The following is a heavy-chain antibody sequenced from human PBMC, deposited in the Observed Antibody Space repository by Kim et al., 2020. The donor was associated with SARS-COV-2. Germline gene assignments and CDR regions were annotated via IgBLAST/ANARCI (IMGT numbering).Heavy chain of an antibody. CDR3: ARAIQNRISYYYDSSGYYS. Sequence: SVKVSCKASGGTFSSYAISWVRQAPGQGLEWMGGIIPIFGTANYAQKFQGRVTITADESTSTAYMELSSLRSEDTAVYYCARAIQNRISYYYDSSGYYSWGQGTLVTVSS. J-gene: IGHJ4*02. CDR2: IIPIFGTA. V-gene: IGHV1-69*13. D-gene: IGHD3-22*01. CDR1: GGTFSSYA.